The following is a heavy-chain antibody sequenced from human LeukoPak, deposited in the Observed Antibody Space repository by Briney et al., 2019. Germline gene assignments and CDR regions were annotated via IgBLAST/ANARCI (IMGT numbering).Heavy chain of an antibody. Sequence: SETLSLTCTVSGGSISSSSYYWGWIRQPPGKGVEWIGSIYYSGSTYYNPSLKSRVTISVDTSKNQFSLKLSSVTAADTAVYYCARHWGYDSSGYYYFSYYYYGMDVWGQGTTVTVSS. CDR1: GGSISSSSYY. CDR3: ARHWGYDSSGYYYFSYYYYGMDV. J-gene: IGHJ6*02. D-gene: IGHD3-22*01. CDR2: IYYSGST. V-gene: IGHV4-39*01.